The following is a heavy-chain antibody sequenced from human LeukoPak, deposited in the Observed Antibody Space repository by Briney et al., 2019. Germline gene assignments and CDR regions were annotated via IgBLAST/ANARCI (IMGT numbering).Heavy chain of an antibody. J-gene: IGHJ4*02. CDR2: ISYDGSNK. CDR3: AKAAAGTLLSFDY. CDR1: GFTFSSYA. D-gene: IGHD6-13*01. V-gene: IGHV3-30-3*01. Sequence: GGSLRLSCAASGFTFSSYAMHWVRQAPGKGLEWVAVISYDGSNKYYADSVKGRFTISRDNSKNTLYLQMNSLRAEDTAVYYCAKAAAGTLLSFDYWGQGTLVTVSS.